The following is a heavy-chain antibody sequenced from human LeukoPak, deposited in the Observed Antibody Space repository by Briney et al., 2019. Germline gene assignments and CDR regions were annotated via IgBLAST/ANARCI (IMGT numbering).Heavy chain of an antibody. CDR3: AGYARMGLVGESYFDY. V-gene: IGHV4-39*01. D-gene: IGHD6-19*01. CDR2: IYYXXXT. J-gene: IGHJ4*02. CDR1: GGSISSSSYY. Sequence: SETLSLTCTVSGGSISSSSYYXXWXRQXPXXXXXXXXXIYYXXXTYXNPXXXSRVTISVDTSKNQFSLKLSSVTAADTAVYYCAGYARMGLVGESYFDYWGQGTLVTVSS.